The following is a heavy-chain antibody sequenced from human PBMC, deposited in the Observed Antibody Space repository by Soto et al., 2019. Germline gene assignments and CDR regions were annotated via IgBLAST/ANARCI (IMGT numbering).Heavy chain of an antibody. J-gene: IGHJ4*02. CDR3: ARGNYYYDSSGLFDY. CDR1: GFTFSSYW. D-gene: IGHD3-22*01. CDR2: INSDGSST. Sequence: VQLLESGGGLVQPGGSLRLSCAASGFTFSSYWMHWVRQAPGKGLVWVSRINSDGSSTSYADSVKGRFTISRDNAKNRLYLQMTSLRAEDTAVYYCARGNYYYDSSGLFDYWGQGTLVTVSS. V-gene: IGHV3-74*02.